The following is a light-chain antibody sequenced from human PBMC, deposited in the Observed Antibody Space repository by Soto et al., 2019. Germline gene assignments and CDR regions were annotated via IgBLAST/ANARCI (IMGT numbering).Light chain of an antibody. J-gene: IGLJ2*01. CDR2: EVS. V-gene: IGLV2-14*01. CDR1: SSDVGGYNY. CDR3: SSYTSTTTFV. Sequence: QSALTQPASVSGSPGQSITISCTGTSSDVGGYNYVSWYQQHPGKAPKLIIYEVSDRPSGVSNRFSGSKSGNTASLTISGLRAEDEADYYCSSYTSTTTFVFGGGTKLTVL.